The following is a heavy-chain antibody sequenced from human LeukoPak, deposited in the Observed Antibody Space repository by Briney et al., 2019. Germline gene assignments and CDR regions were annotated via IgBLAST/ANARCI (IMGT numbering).Heavy chain of an antibody. D-gene: IGHD1-26*01. V-gene: IGHV4-30-4*08. J-gene: IGHJ4*02. CDR3: ARETWELLFDY. Sequence: SQTLSLTCTVSGGSISSGDYYWSWIRQPPGKGLEWIGYIYYSGSTYYNPSLKSRVTISVDTSKNQFSLKPSSVTAADTAVYYCARETWELLFDYWGQGTLVTVSS. CDR2: IYYSGST. CDR1: GGSISSGDYY.